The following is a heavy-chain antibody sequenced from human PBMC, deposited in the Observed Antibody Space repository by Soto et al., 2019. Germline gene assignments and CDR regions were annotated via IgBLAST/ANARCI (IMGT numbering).Heavy chain of an antibody. D-gene: IGHD6-13*01. CDR2: INHSGST. V-gene: IGHV4-34*01. J-gene: IGHJ5*02. CDR3: ARGRAAAGRFDP. Sequence: SETLSLTYAVYGGSFSGYYWSWIRQPPGKGLEWIGEINHSGSTNYNPSLKSRVTISVDTSKNQFSLKLSSVTAADTAVYYCARGRAAAGRFDPWGQGTLVTVSS. CDR1: GGSFSGYY.